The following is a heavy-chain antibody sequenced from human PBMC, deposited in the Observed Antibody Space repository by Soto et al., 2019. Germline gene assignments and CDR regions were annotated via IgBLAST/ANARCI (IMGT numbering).Heavy chain of an antibody. CDR1: GGSVSGVDYF. CDR2: IYYTGIT. D-gene: IGHD2-21*01. Sequence: PSETLSLTCTVSGGSVSGVDYFWSWIRQSPGKGLEWIGYIYYTGITHLNPSLKSRLTMAVDTSKNEFSLKLTSVSAADTAVYFCARDERTGIISWFDPLGQGTPVTVSS. CDR3: ARDERTGIISWFDP. V-gene: IGHV4-30-4*01. J-gene: IGHJ5*02.